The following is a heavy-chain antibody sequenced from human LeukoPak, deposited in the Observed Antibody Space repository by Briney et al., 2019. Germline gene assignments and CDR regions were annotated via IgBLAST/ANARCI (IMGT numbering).Heavy chain of an antibody. CDR1: GFTFSSSA. J-gene: IGHJ2*01. Sequence: GGSLRLSCAASGFTFSSSAMHWVRQAPGKGLEYVSAISGNGGRTYYANSVKGRFTISRDNSKNTVFLQMGSLRTEDMAVYYCARGEPDCAGDCPYWYLDLWGRGTLVTVST. V-gene: IGHV3-64*01. CDR3: ARGEPDCAGDCPYWYLDL. CDR2: ISGNGGRT. D-gene: IGHD2-21*02.